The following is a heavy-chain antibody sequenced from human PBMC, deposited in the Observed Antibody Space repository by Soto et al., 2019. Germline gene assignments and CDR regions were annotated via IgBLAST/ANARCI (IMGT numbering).Heavy chain of an antibody. CDR2: ISGSGGST. CDR1: GFTFSSYA. J-gene: IGHJ4*02. V-gene: IGHV3-23*01. Sequence: EVQLLESGGGLVRPGGSLRLSCAASGFTFSSYAMSWVRQAPGKGLEWVSAISGSGGSTYYADSVKGRFTISRDNSKNTLYLQMNSLRAEDTAVYYCAKPLLVDEMELDYWGQGTLVTVSS. CDR3: AKPLLVDEMELDY. D-gene: IGHD2-21*01.